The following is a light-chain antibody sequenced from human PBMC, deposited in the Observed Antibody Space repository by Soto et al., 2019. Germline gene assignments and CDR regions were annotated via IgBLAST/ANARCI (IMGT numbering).Light chain of an antibody. CDR1: KXDIGVYDF. V-gene: IGLV2-8*01. CDR2: EVV. J-gene: IGLJ1*01. CDR3: KSYAGSNTYV. Sequence: QSVLTQPPSASGSPGQSVTISCTGTKXDIGVYDFDSWYQHHPGKAPRLIIYEVVQRPSGVPDRFSGSKSGNTASLTVSGLQAADEADYFCKSYAGSNTYVFGSGTKVTVL.